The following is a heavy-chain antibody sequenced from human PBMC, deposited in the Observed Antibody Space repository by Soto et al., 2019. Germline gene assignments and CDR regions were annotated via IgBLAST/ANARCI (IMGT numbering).Heavy chain of an antibody. J-gene: IGHJ6*01. CDR2: IIPIFGTA. CDR1: GGTFSSYA. Sequence: SVKVSCKASGGTFSSYAISWVRQAPGQGLEWMGGIIPIFGTANYAQKFQGRVTITADESTSTAYMELSSLRSEDTAVYYCARKGRYYGSGSYYTIKYYYGMDVWGQGTTVTVSS. CDR3: ARKGRYYGSGSYYTIKYYYGMDV. V-gene: IGHV1-69*13. D-gene: IGHD3-10*01.